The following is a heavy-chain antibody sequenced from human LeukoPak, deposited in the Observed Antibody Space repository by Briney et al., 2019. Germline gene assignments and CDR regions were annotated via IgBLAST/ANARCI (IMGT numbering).Heavy chain of an antibody. CDR1: GFSFSNAW. Sequence: GGSLRLSCGASGFSFSNAWMSWVRQAPGKGLEWVSYISSSGSNIHYADSVKGRFTISRDNAKNSLFLQMNSLRDDDTAVYYCARRYCTSASCPQGYWGQGTLVTVSS. D-gene: IGHD2-2*01. CDR2: ISSSGSNI. J-gene: IGHJ4*02. V-gene: IGHV3-48*02. CDR3: ARRYCTSASCPQGY.